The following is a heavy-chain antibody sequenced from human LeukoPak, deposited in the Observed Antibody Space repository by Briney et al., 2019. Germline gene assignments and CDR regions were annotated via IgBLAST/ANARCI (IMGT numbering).Heavy chain of an antibody. CDR2: ISGSGGST. D-gene: IGHD6-13*01. J-gene: IGHJ4*02. V-gene: IGHV3-23*01. Sequence: PGGTLRLSCAASGFTFSSYGMSWVRQAPGKGLEWVSAISGSGGSTYYADSVKGRFTISRDNSKNTLYLQMNSLRAEDTAVYYCAKGHSIAAAGSVDYWGQGTLVTVSS. CDR1: GFTFSSYG. CDR3: AKGHSIAAAGSVDY.